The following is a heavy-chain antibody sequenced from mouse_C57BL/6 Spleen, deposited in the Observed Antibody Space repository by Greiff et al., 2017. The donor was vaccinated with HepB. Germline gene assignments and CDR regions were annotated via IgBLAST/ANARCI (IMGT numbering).Heavy chain of an antibody. CDR3: ARAETYGNSPWYFDV. CDR1: GYTFTSYW. D-gene: IGHD2-1*01. CDR2: IDPNSGGT. J-gene: IGHJ1*01. V-gene: IGHV1-72*01. Sequence: QVQLQQSGAELVKPGASVKLSCKASGYTFTSYWMHWVKQRPGRGLEWIGRIDPNSGGTKYNEKFKSKATLTVDKPSSTAYRQLSSLTSEDSAVYYCARAETYGNSPWYFDVWGAGTTVTVSS.